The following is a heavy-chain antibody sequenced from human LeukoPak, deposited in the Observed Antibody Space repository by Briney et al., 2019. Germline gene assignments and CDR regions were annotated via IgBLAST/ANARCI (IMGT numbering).Heavy chain of an antibody. CDR3: ARGRYSGYSYYYYYMDV. D-gene: IGHD5-12*01. CDR2: IIPIFGTA. J-gene: IGHJ6*03. Sequence: SVKVSCKASGGTFSSYAISWVRQAPGQGLEWMGGIIPIFGTANYAQKFQGRVTITADESTSTAYMELSSLRSEDTAVYYCARGRYSGYSYYYYYMDVWGKGTTVTVSS. CDR1: GGTFSSYA. V-gene: IGHV1-69*13.